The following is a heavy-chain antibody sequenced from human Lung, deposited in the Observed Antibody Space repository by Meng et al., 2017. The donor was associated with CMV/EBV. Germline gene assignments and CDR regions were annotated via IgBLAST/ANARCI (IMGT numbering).Heavy chain of an antibody. V-gene: IGHV1-69*05. J-gene: IGHJ4*02. Sequence: SVKVSCKASGGTFSSYAISWVRQAPGQGLEWMGGIIPIFGTANYAQKFQGRVTITTDESTSTAYMELSSLRSEDTAVYYCASTTPYCSSTSCYTYFDYWGQGXLVTASS. CDR2: IIPIFGTA. CDR1: GGTFSSYA. D-gene: IGHD2-2*02. CDR3: ASTTPYCSSTSCYTYFDY.